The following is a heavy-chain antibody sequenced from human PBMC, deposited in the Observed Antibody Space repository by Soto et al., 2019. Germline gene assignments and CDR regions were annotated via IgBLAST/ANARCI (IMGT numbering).Heavy chain of an antibody. J-gene: IGHJ4*02. CDR3: ASPRDGYDY. CDR2: IYYSGST. V-gene: IGHV4-39*01. Sequence: QLQLQESGPGLVKPSETLSLTCTVSGGSISSSSYYWGWIRQPPGKGLEWIGSIYYSGSTYYNPSLXNRXTXFVDTSKNQFSLKLSSVTAADTAVYYCASPRDGYDYWGQGTLVTVSS. D-gene: IGHD5-12*01. CDR1: GGSISSSSYY.